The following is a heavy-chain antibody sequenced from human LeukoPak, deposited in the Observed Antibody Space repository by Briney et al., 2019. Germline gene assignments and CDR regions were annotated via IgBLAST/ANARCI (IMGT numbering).Heavy chain of an antibody. Sequence: PGGSLRLSCAASVFTFSNYTMHWVRQAPGKGLEGGAVISFAGRNKYYTDSVKGRFTISRDIPKNTLYLQMTSLRTRDTAVYYCARDQDDNVWGSYRYEGVRYFDYWGQGTLVTVPS. CDR1: VFTFSNYT. J-gene: IGHJ4*02. V-gene: IGHV3-30*04. CDR2: ISFAGRNK. D-gene: IGHD3-16*02. CDR3: ARDQDDNVWGSYRYEGVRYFDY.